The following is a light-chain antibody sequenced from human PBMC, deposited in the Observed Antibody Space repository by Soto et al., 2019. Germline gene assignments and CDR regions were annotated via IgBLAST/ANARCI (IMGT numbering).Light chain of an antibody. Sequence: EIVLTQSPGALSLSPGERATLSCRASQTVSRSYLAWYHQKPGQAPRLLIYGASTRATGIPDRFSGSGSGKDFTLTISRLEPEDSAVYYCQQHDNLPITFGQGTHWRL. CDR3: QQHDNLPIT. CDR1: QTVSRSY. J-gene: IGKJ5*01. V-gene: IGKV3-20*01. CDR2: GAS.